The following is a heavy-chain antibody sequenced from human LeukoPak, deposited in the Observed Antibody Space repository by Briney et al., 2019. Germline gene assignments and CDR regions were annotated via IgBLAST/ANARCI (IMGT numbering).Heavy chain of an antibody. J-gene: IGHJ4*02. V-gene: IGHV3-23*01. CDR2: ISGSGGST. Sequence: GGSLRLSCAASGFTFSSYAMSWVRQAPGKGLEWVSAISGSGGSTYYADSVKGRFTVSRDNSKNTLYLQMNSLRAEDTAVYYCAKDHSAVRLSTFDYWGQGTLVTVSS. CDR3: AKDHSAVRLSTFDY. CDR1: GFTFSSYA. D-gene: IGHD4-17*01.